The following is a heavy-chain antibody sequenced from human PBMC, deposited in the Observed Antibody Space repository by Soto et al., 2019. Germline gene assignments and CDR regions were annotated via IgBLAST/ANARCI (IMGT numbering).Heavy chain of an antibody. CDR1: GFSFSSYA. J-gene: IGHJ4*02. CDR3: ARWNYLDY. CDR2: ISGSDGKT. Sequence: EVQLLESGGGLVQPGGSLRLSCAASGFSFSSYAISWVRQAPGKGLEWVSTISGSDGKTFYADSVKGRFSISRDTSDNTLYLQMNSLRADDAAIYYCARWNYLDYWGQGARVTVSS. D-gene: IGHD2-15*01. V-gene: IGHV3-23*01.